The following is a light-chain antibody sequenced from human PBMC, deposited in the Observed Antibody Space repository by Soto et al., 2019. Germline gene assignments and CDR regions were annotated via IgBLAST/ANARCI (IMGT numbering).Light chain of an antibody. J-gene: IGKJ4*01. CDR2: ETS. CDR1: QYVRVY. V-gene: IGKV3-11*01. Sequence: ENVLTQFPATLSLSPGESATLSCRASQYVRVYLAGYHQQPGQHARLLMYETSTRTPGIPRRFSGSGCGTDFSLSISSLEPEDSGVYYCQQRNDWPPLSFGGGTKVEIK. CDR3: QQRNDWPPLS.